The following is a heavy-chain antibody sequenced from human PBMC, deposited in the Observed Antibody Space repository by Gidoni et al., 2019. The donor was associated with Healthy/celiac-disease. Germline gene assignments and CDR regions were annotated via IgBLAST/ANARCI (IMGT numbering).Heavy chain of an antibody. CDR3: ARGDYGDYPG. Sequence: QVQLQESGPGLVKPSETLSLTCTVSGGSISSYYWSWIRPPPGKGLEWIGYIYYSGSTNYNPSLKSRVTISVDTSKNQFSLKLSSVTAADTAVYYCARGDYGDYPGWGQGTLVTVSS. D-gene: IGHD4-17*01. V-gene: IGHV4-59*01. CDR1: GGSISSYY. CDR2: IYYSGST. J-gene: IGHJ4*02.